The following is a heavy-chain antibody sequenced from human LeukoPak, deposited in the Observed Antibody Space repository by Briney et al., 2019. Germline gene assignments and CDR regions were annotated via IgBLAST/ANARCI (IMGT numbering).Heavy chain of an antibody. Sequence: SETLSLTCTVSGGSISSSSYYWSWIRQPPGKGLEWIGYIYYSGSTNYNPSLKSRVTISVDTSKNQFSLKLSSVTAADTAVYYCARGVVGAIDYWGQGTLVTVSS. CDR1: GGSISSSSYY. CDR3: ARGVVGAIDY. J-gene: IGHJ4*02. V-gene: IGHV4-61*01. D-gene: IGHD1-26*01. CDR2: IYYSGST.